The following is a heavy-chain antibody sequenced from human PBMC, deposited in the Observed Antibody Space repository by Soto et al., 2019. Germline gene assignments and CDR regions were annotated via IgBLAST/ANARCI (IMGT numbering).Heavy chain of an antibody. V-gene: IGHV1-18*01. CDR3: ASSSFYYDSSGFPHDAFDI. CDR2: ISAYNGNT. J-gene: IGHJ3*02. CDR1: GYTFTSYC. Sequence: ASVKVSCKASGYTFTSYCISWVLQAPGQGLEWMGWISAYNGNTNYAQKLQGRVTMTTDTSTSTAYMELRSLRSDDTAVYYCASSSFYYDSSGFPHDAFDIWGQGTMVTVSS. D-gene: IGHD3-22*01.